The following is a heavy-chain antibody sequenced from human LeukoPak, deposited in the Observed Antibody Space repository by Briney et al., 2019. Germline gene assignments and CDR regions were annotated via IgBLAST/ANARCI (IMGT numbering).Heavy chain of an antibody. D-gene: IGHD6-13*01. V-gene: IGHV6-1*01. J-gene: IGHJ3*02. CDR2: TYYRSKWYN. CDR3: ARDSRASYSSSWYGGRAAFDI. Sequence: SQTLSLTCAISGDSVSSNSAAWNWIRQSPSRGLEWLGRTYYRSKWYNDYAVSVKSRITINPDTSKNQFSLQLNSVTPEDTAVYYCARDSRASYSSSWYGGRAAFDIWGQGTMATVSS. CDR1: GDSVSSNSAA.